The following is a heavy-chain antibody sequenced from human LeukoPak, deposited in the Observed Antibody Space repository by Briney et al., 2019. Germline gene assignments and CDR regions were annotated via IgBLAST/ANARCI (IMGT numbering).Heavy chain of an antibody. J-gene: IGHJ6*02. Sequence: GASVKVSCKASGGTFSSYTISWVRQAPGQGLEWMGRIIPILGIANYAQKFQGRVTITAGKSTSTAYMELSSLRSEDTAVYYCARVNGLYYYGMDVWGQGTTVTVSS. CDR3: ARVNGLYYYGMDV. CDR2: IIPILGIA. CDR1: GGTFSSYT. V-gene: IGHV1-69*02.